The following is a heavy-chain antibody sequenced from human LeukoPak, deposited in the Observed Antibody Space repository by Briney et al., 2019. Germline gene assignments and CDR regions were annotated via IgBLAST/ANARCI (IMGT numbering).Heavy chain of an antibody. D-gene: IGHD1-26*01. J-gene: IGHJ4*02. Sequence: GGSLRLSCAASGFTFSSSAMSWVRQVPGKGLEWVSGISASGGSTSYADSVRGRFTISRDNSKNTLYLQMNSLRAEDTAVYYCAKDRIVGTTRFLDYWGPGTLVTVSS. CDR2: ISASGGST. V-gene: IGHV3-23*01. CDR3: AKDRIVGTTRFLDY. CDR1: GFTFSSSA.